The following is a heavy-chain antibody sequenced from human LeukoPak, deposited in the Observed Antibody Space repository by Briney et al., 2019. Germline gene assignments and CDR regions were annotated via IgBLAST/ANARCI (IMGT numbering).Heavy chain of an antibody. CDR1: GYTLTELS. J-gene: IGHJ4*02. Sequence: ASVNVSCKVSGYTLTELSMHWVRQAPGKGLEWMGGFDPEDGETIYAQKFQGRVTMTEDTSTDTAYMELSSLRSEDTAVYCARGYAFDYWGQGTLVTVSS. CDR2: FDPEDGET. V-gene: IGHV1-24*01. CDR3: RGYAFDY. D-gene: IGHD3-3*01.